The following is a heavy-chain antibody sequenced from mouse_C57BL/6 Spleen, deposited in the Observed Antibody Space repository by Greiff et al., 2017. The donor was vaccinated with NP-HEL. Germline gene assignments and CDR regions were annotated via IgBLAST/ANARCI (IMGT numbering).Heavy chain of an antibody. D-gene: IGHD2-12*01. CDR1: GYTFPDYN. CDR3: AYDRGYYFDY. V-gene: IGHV1-22*01. CDR2: INPNNGGT. Sequence: EVQLVESGPELVKPGASVKMSCKASGYTFPDYNMHWVKQSHGKSLEWIGYINPNNGGTSYNQKFKGKATLTVNKSSSTAYMELRSLTSEDSAVYYCAYDRGYYFDYWVQGTTLTVSS. J-gene: IGHJ2*01.